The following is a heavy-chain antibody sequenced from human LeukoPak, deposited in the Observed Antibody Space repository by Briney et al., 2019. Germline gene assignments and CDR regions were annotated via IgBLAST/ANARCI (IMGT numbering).Heavy chain of an antibody. CDR2: IYYSGST. CDR1: GGSISSYY. Sequence: PSETLSLTCTVSGGSISSYYWSWIRQPPGKGLEWIGYIYYSGSTNYNPSLKSRVTISVDTSKNQSSLKLSSVTAADTAVYYCARDNCSGGSCYPDYWGQGTLVTVSS. V-gene: IGHV4-59*01. CDR3: ARDNCSGGSCYPDY. J-gene: IGHJ4*02. D-gene: IGHD2-15*01.